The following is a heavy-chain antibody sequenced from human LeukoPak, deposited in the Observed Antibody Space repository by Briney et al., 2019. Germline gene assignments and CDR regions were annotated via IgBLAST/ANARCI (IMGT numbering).Heavy chain of an antibody. V-gene: IGHV3-23*01. D-gene: IGHD2-8*01. Sequence: PGGSLRLSCAASGFTFSNHGLNWLRQAPGKGLEWVSAISDGGETFYADSVKGRFTISRDNSKNTLYLQMNSLRAVDTALYYCATSFTRISILMQKWGQGALVTVSS. CDR2: ISDGGET. CDR3: ATSFTRISILMQK. J-gene: IGHJ4*02. CDR1: GFTFSNHG.